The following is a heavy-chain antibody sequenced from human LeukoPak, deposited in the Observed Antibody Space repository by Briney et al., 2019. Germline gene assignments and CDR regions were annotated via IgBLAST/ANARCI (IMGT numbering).Heavy chain of an antibody. V-gene: IGHV4-59*01. J-gene: IGHJ4*02. CDR2: ISYSGST. CDR3: ARGGWQHIMY. D-gene: IGHD1-14*01. Sequence: SETLSLTCAVSGGSISNNYWSWIRQPPGKGLEWIGYISYSGSTNYNPSHKSRVTMSVDTSKNQFSLKLRSVTAADTAVYYCARGGWQHIMYWGQGTLVTVSS. CDR1: GGSISNNY.